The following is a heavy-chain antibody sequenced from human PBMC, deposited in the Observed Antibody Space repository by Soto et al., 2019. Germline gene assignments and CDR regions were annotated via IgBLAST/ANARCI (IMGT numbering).Heavy chain of an antibody. D-gene: IGHD2-8*02. J-gene: IGHJ4*02. CDR3: AKDVFQKTWSCPGN. CDR2: IAHDGGNK. CDR1: RFTFSDYG. Sequence: QVQLVESGGGVVQPGRSLRLSCAASRFTFSDYGMHWVRQAPGKGLEWVALIAHDGGNKYYADSVKGRLTISRDNSKNTLYMQRNSLRGDDTAMYCCAKDVFQKTWSCPGNWGQGTLVTVSS. V-gene: IGHV3-30*18.